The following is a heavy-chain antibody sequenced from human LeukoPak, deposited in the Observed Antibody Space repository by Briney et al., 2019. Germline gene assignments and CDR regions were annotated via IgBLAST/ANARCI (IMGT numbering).Heavy chain of an antibody. D-gene: IGHD3-3*01. CDR3: ARGAEYYAIWRGYAGYSDY. CDR2: IYHRGST. V-gene: IGHV4-38-2*02. Sequence: SETLSLTCTVSAYSISSGYYWGWIRQPPGKGLEWVGSIYHRGSTYYNPSLRSRVTISLDRSKKKFSLKLTSVTAADTAVYFCARGAEYYAIWRGYAGYSDYWGQGISVTVSS. J-gene: IGHJ4*02. CDR1: AYSISSGYY.